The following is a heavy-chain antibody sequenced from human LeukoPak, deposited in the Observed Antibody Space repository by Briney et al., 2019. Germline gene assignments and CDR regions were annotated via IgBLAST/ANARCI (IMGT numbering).Heavy chain of an antibody. V-gene: IGHV4-39*07. D-gene: IGHD5-12*01. CDR2: IYHSGST. J-gene: IGHJ6*02. CDR3: ARDIGAPAYYYYGMDV. Sequence: SETLSLTCTVSGGSISSSSYYWGWIRQPPGKGLEWIGEIYHSGSTNYNPSLKSRVTISVDKSKNQFSLKLSSVTAAATAVYYWARDIGAPAYYYYGMDVWGQGTTVTVSS. CDR1: GGSISSSSYY.